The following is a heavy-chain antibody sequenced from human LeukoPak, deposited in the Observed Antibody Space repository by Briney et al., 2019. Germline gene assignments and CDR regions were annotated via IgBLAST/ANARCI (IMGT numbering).Heavy chain of an antibody. CDR3: ARGEDVDTAMAY. CDR2: ISSSSYI. J-gene: IGHJ4*02. V-gene: IGHV3-21*01. D-gene: IGHD5-18*01. Sequence: PGGSLRLSCAASGFTFSSYSMNWVRQAPGKGLEWVSSISSSSYIYYADSVKGRFTISRDNAKNSLYLQMNSLRAEDTAVYYCARGEDVDTAMAYWGQGTLVTVSS. CDR1: GFTFSSYS.